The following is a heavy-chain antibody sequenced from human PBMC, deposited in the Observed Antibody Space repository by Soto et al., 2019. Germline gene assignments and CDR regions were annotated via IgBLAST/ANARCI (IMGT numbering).Heavy chain of an antibody. D-gene: IGHD5-12*01. CDR1: GLTFSTYA. CDR3: AKSPGGLYGYNSDSYGMDV. CDR2: IGGSGTGGRT. J-gene: IGHJ6*02. V-gene: IGHV3-23*01. Sequence: EVHLLESGGDLVQPGGSLRLSCTASGLTFSTYAMSWVRQDPGKGLEWVSAIGGSGTGGRTYYADSLKGRFTISRDNSNNPVYLQMNSLRADDTAVYYCAKSPGGLYGYNSDSYGMDVWGQGTTVTVS.